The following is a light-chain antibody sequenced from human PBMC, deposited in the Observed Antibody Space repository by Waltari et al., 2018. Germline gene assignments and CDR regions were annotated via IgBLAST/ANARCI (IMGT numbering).Light chain of an antibody. CDR2: RAS. CDR3: QQFQTWLT. Sequence: EILMTQSAASLSVSHADTATLCCKASQSVSTNVAWYQQRPGQAPRLLIYRASTRATGIPPRFSGTGSGTEFTLTISSLQSEDFAIYYCQQFQTWLTFGGGTNIEI. CDR1: QSVSTN. J-gene: IGKJ4*01. V-gene: IGKV3-15*01.